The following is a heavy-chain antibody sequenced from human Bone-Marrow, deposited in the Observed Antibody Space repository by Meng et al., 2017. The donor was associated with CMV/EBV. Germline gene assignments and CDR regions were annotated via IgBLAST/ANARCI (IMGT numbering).Heavy chain of an antibody. Sequence: GGSLRLSCAASGFTFDDYAMHWVRQAPGKGLEWVSLISWDGGSTYYADSVKGRFTISRDNSKNSLYLQMNSLRAEDTALYYCAKGYDNYYYYGMDVWGQGNTVTVSS. D-gene: IGHD5-12*01. CDR1: GFTFDDYA. J-gene: IGHJ6*02. CDR2: ISWDGGST. CDR3: AKGYDNYYYYGMDV. V-gene: IGHV3-43D*03.